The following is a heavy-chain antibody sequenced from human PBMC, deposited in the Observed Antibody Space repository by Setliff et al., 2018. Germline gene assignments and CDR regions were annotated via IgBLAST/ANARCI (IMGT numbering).Heavy chain of an antibody. CDR3: ARVQLWSPYYFDY. Sequence: SETLSLTCNVSGASISGSAYYWGWIRQPPGKGLEWIERIYTSGSTHYNPSLKSRVTISVDTSKNQFSLKLGSVTAADTAVYYCARVQLWSPYYFDYWGQGTLVTVSS. CDR1: GASISGSAYY. D-gene: IGHD5-18*01. CDR2: IYTSGST. J-gene: IGHJ4*02. V-gene: IGHV4-39*07.